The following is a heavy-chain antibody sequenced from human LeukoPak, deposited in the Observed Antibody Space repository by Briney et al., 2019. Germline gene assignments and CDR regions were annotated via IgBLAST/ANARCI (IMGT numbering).Heavy chain of an antibody. Sequence: GGSLRLSCAAAGVTFSSYWMHWGRQAPRKGVGWVSRINDEGSSTRHADSVKGRLTSSRDNAKNTMYLQMNSLRAEDTAVYYCARLHDYYDSSGYYGYSGQGTLATVSS. V-gene: IGHV3-74*01. CDR2: INDEGSST. CDR3: ARLHDYYDSSGYYGY. CDR1: GVTFSSYW. D-gene: IGHD3-22*01. J-gene: IGHJ4*02.